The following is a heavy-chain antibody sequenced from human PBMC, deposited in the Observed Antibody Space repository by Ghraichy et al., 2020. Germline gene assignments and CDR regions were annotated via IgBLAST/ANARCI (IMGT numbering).Heavy chain of an antibody. D-gene: IGHD2/OR15-2a*01. V-gene: IGHV3-23*01. CDR1: GFTFSSYA. CDR2: ISENGGDT. Sequence: GGSLRLSCAASGFTFSSYAMSWARQAPGKGLEWVSAISENGGDTRYADSVKGRFTISRDNSKNTLYLQMNSLRAEDTAVYYCAKRLCNTISCQPRALDIWGQGTMVSVSA. J-gene: IGHJ3*02. CDR3: AKRLCNTISCQPRALDI.